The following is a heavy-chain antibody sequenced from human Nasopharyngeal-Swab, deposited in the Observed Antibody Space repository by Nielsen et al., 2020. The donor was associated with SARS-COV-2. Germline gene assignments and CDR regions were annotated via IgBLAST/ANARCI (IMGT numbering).Heavy chain of an antibody. CDR3: ASWPRAGY. Sequence: WIRQPPGKGLEWVSSITSSSTYMYYTDSVEGRFTISRDNAKNSLFLQMSSLRGEDTAVYYCASWPRAGYWGQGTLVTVSS. J-gene: IGHJ4*02. CDR2: ITSSSTYM. V-gene: IGHV3-21*01.